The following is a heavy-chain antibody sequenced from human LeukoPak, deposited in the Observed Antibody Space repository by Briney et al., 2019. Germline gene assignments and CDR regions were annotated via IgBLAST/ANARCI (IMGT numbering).Heavy chain of an antibody. V-gene: IGHV4-38-2*02. J-gene: IGHJ4*02. CDR1: GYSISSGYY. CDR3: ARQNYVWGSYRRYYFDY. Sequence: PSKTLSLTCTVSGYSISSGYYWGWIRQPPGKGLEWIGSIYHSGSTYYNPSLKSRVTITVDTSKNQFSLKLSSVTAADTAVYYCARQNYVWGSYRRYYFDYWGQGTLVTVSS. CDR2: IYHSGST. D-gene: IGHD3-16*02.